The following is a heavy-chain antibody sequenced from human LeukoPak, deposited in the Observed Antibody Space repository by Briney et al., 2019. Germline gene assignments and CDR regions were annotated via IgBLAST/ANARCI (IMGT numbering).Heavy chain of an antibody. Sequence: SETLSLTCTVSGYSISSGYYWGWIRQPPGKGLEWIGTIYHSGSTYYNPSLKSRVTISVDTSKNQFSLKLSSVTAADTAVYYCARTDSSGYPLFDYWGQGTLVTVSS. D-gene: IGHD3-22*01. CDR1: GYSISSGYY. V-gene: IGHV4-38-2*02. CDR2: IYHSGST. CDR3: ARTDSSGYPLFDY. J-gene: IGHJ4*02.